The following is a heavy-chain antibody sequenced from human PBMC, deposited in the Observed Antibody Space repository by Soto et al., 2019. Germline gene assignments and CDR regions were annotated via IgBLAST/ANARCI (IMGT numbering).Heavy chain of an antibody. Sequence: GSLRLSCAASGFTFSHYYMSWIRQAPGKGLEWISYISNSGGTIYYADSVQGRFTISRDNSKNSLYLQMNSLRAEDTAVYYCARDRNSGYDFDYWGQGTLVTVSS. CDR1: GFTFSHYY. CDR2: ISNSGGTI. J-gene: IGHJ4*02. CDR3: ARDRNSGYDFDY. D-gene: IGHD5-12*01. V-gene: IGHV3-11*01.